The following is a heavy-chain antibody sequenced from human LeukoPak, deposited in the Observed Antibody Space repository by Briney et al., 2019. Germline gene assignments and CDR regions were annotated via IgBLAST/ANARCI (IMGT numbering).Heavy chain of an antibody. CDR2: ISHDGGAE. V-gene: IGHV3-30*03. CDR3: ARDWGSSGWYNWFDP. CDR1: GFSIGNHG. J-gene: IGHJ5*02. D-gene: IGHD3-16*01. Sequence: GGSLRLSCAVSGFSIGNHGMHWVRQAPDKGLEWVAMISHDGGAEYYGDSVKGRLTISRDNSENTLYLQMNGLRVEDTAVYYCARDWGSSGWYNWFDPWGQGTLVTVSP.